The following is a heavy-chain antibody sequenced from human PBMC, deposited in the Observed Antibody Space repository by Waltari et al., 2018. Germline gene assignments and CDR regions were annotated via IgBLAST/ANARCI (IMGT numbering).Heavy chain of an antibody. CDR3: ARYPPGLDAFDI. J-gene: IGHJ3*02. Sequence: EVQLVETGGGLIQPGGSLSLSCAASGFTVSSNYMSWVRQGPGEGLGWVSVIYIGGSTYYADSVKGRFTISRDNSKNTLYLQMNSLRAEDTAVYYCARYPPGLDAFDIWGQGTMVTVSS. CDR1: GFTVSSNY. CDR2: IYIGGST. V-gene: IGHV3-53*02.